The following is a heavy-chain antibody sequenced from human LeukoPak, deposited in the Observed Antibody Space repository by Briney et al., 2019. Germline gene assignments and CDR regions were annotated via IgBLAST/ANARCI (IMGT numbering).Heavy chain of an antibody. CDR3: ARDLTRASGWYGFDWFDP. CDR2: IKQDGSEK. D-gene: IGHD2-15*01. Sequence: GGSLRLSCAASGFTFSSYWMSWVRQAPGKGLEWVANIKQDGSEKYYVDSVKGRFTISRDNAKNSLYLQMNSLRAEDTAVYYCARDLTRASGWYGFDWFDPWGQGTLVTVSS. V-gene: IGHV3-7*01. CDR1: GFTFSSYW. J-gene: IGHJ5*02.